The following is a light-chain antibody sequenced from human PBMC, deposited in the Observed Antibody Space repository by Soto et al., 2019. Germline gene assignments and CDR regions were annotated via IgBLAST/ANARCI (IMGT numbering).Light chain of an antibody. J-gene: IGLJ3*02. CDR2: DVS. CDR3: CSYAGSYTRWV. Sequence: QSALTQPRSVSGSPGQSVTISCTGTSSDVGAYNYVSWYQKHPGKAPKLIIYDVSKRPSGVPDRFSGSKSGNTASLTISGLQAEDEADYHCCSYAGSYTRWVFGGGTKLTVL. CDR1: SSDVGAYNY. V-gene: IGLV2-11*01.